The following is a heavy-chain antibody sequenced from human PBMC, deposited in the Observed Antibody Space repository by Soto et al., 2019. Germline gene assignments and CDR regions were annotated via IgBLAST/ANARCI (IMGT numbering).Heavy chain of an antibody. J-gene: IGHJ4*02. CDR3: GRSLVVQKKPTSPGKGGGGSKHADYYFDY. CDR1: GFTLSGHG. Sequence: QVQLVESGGGVVQPGKSLRLSCAASGFTLSGHGMHWVRQAPGKGLEWVAIIWYDGNNKYYADSVKGRFTISRDNSKNRLYLQRDSLTAGGPAVYYRGRSLVVQKKPTSPGKGGGGSKHADYYFDYWGQGTLVTVSS. D-gene: IGHD6-6*01. CDR2: IWYDGNNK. V-gene: IGHV3-33*01.